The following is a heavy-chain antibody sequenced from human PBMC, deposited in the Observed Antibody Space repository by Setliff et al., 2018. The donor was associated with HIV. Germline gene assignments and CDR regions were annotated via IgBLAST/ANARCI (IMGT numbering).Heavy chain of an antibody. J-gene: IGHJ4*02. CDR2: IFSSGST. Sequence: SETLSLTCTVSGGSISSGSYYWSWIRQPAGKGLEWIGRIFSSGSTSYNPSLKSRVTMSVDTSKNQFSLRLISVTAADTAVYYCARDPVITMMVGPRFYFDYWGQGILVTVSS. CDR1: GGSISSGSYY. CDR3: ARDPVITMMVGPRFYFDY. D-gene: IGHD3-22*01. V-gene: IGHV4-61*02.